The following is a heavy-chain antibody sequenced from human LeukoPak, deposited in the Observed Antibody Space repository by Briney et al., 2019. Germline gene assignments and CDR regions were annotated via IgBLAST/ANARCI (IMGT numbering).Heavy chain of an antibody. J-gene: IGHJ5*02. V-gene: IGHV3-30-3*01. Sequence: GGSLRLSCAASGFTFSSYAMHWVRQAPGKGLEWVAVISYDGSNKYYADSVKGRFTISRDNSKNTLYLQMNSLRAEDTAVYYCARGPPRGEWLLNRFDPWGQGTLVTVSS. CDR2: ISYDGSNK. CDR1: GFTFSSYA. D-gene: IGHD5-12*01. CDR3: ARGPPRGEWLLNRFDP.